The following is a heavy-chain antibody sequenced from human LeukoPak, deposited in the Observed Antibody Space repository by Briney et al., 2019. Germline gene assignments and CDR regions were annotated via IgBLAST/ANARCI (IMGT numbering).Heavy chain of an antibody. J-gene: IGHJ4*02. D-gene: IGHD4-17*01. CDR2: ISSSGSTI. Sequence: GGSLRLSCAASGFTFSSYEMNWVRQAPGKGLEWVSYISSSGSTIYYADSVKGRFTIPRDNAKNSLYLQMNSLRAEDTAVYYCARDRMDYEADYWGQGTLVTVSS. CDR1: GFTFSSYE. CDR3: ARDRMDYEADY. V-gene: IGHV3-48*03.